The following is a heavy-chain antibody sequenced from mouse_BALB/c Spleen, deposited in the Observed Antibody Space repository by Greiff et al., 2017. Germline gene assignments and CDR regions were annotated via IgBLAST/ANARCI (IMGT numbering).Heavy chain of an antibody. CDR2: ISSGSSTI. D-gene: IGHD1-1*01. CDR1: EFTFSSFG. CDR3: ARWDYGSSPYTMDY. Sequence: DVQLVESGGGLVQPGGSRKLSCAASEFTFSSFGMHWVRQAPEKGLEWVAYISSGSSTIYYADTVKGRFTISSDNPKNTLFLQMTSLRSEDTAMYYCARWDYGSSPYTMDYWGQGTSVTVSS. J-gene: IGHJ4*01. V-gene: IGHV5-17*02.